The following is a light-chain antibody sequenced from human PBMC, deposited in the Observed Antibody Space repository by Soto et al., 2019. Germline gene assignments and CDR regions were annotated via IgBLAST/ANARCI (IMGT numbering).Light chain of an antibody. J-gene: IGLJ1*01. CDR2: DVN. CDR3: CSYAGRYTYV. CDR1: SSDVGGYNY. V-gene: IGLV2-11*01. Sequence: QSALTQLRSVSGSPGQSVALSCTGTSSDVGGYNYVSWYQQHPGKASKVMIFDVNKRPSGVPDRFSGSKSGNTASLTISGLQAEDEADYYCCSYAGRYTYVFGSGTKVTVL.